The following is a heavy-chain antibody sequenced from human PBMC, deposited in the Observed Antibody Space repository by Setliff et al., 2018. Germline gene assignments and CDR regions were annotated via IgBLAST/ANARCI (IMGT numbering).Heavy chain of an antibody. V-gene: IGHV4-38-2*01. D-gene: IGHD2-2*01. Sequence: KASETLSLTCAVSDYSITSNYYWGWIRQPPGKGLEWIGSIFHTGSTYYNPSLRSRVTISVDTSKNQFSLKLSSVTAADTAVYYCARVSCGSSSCAYFDSWGQGTLVTVSS. CDR1: DYSITSNYY. CDR3: ARVSCGSSSCAYFDS. CDR2: IFHTGST. J-gene: IGHJ4*02.